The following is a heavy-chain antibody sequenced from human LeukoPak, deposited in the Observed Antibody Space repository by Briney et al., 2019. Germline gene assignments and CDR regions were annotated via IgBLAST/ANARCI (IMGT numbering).Heavy chain of an antibody. J-gene: IGHJ5*02. CDR2: INPGDSDT. Sequence: GESLKISCQASGCSFTSSWIGWARQMPGKGLEWMAIINPGDSDTRYSPSFQGQITISADKSISTVYLQWGSLKASDTAMYYCARQPGAGWFDPWGQGTLVTVSS. CDR1: GCSFTSSW. CDR3: ARQPGAGWFDP. V-gene: IGHV5-51*01. D-gene: IGHD3-10*01.